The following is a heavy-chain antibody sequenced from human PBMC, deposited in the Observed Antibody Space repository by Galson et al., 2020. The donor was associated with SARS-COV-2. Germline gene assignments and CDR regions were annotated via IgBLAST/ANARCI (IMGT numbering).Heavy chain of an antibody. CDR2: INPNSGGT. CDR1: GYTFTGYY. V-gene: IGHV1-2*04. D-gene: IGHD3-10*01. Sequence: ASVKVSCKASGYTFTGYYMHWVRQAPGQGLEWMGWINPNSGGTNYAQKFQGWVTMTRDTSISTAYMELSRLRSDDTAVYYCAREPYYGSGSRYYGMDVWGQGTTVTVSS. CDR3: AREPYYGSGSRYYGMDV. J-gene: IGHJ6*02.